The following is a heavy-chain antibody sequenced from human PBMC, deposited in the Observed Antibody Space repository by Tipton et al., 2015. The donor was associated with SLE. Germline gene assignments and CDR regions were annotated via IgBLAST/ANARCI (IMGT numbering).Heavy chain of an antibody. D-gene: IGHD4-11*01. CDR1: GGSISSYY. CDR2: IYYSGST. Sequence: TLSLTCTVSGGSISSYYWSWIRQPPGKGLEWIGYIYYSGSTNYNPSLKSRVTISVDKSKNQFSLKLSSVTAADTAVYYCARWAGPTVNFDYWGQGTLVTVSS. CDR3: ARWAGPTVNFDY. J-gene: IGHJ4*02. V-gene: IGHV4-59*01.